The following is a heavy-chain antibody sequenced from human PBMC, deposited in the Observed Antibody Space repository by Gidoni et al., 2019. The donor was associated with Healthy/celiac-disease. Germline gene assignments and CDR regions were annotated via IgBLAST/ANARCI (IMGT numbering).Heavy chain of an antibody. V-gene: IGHV4-34*01. CDR3: ASMAMVRGVNARFDP. J-gene: IGHJ5*02. D-gene: IGHD3-10*01. CDR1: GGSFGGYY. Sequence: QVQLQQWGAGLLKPSETLSLTCAVYGGSFGGYYWSWIRQPPGKGLEWIGEINHSGCTNYNPSLKSRVTISVDTSKNQFSLKLSSVTAADTAVYYCASMAMVRGVNARFDPWGQGTLVTVSS. CDR2: INHSGCT.